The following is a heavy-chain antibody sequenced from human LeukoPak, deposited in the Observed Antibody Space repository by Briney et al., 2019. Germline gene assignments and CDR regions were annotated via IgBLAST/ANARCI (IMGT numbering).Heavy chain of an antibody. J-gene: IGHJ4*02. V-gene: IGHV3-74*01. Sequence: PGGSLRLSCVASGFTFSSYWMHWVRQAPGKGLVWVSRVTSDGSTTTYADSVKGRFTISRDNAKNTLFLQMNSLRAEGTAVYYCASARSPTRGSPGDYWGQGTLVTVSS. CDR2: VTSDGSTT. CDR1: GFTFSSYW. CDR3: ASARSPTRGSPGDY.